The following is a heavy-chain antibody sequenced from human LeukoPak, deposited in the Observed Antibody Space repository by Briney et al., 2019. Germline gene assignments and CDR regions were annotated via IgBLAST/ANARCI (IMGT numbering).Heavy chain of an antibody. CDR1: GGSISSYH. V-gene: IGHV4-4*07. Sequence: SETLSLTCTVSGGSISSYHWSWIRQPAGKGLEWIGRIYTSGSTNYNPSLKSRVTMSVDTSKNQFSLKLSSVTAADTAVYYCARARRITMVRGLFDYWGQGTLVTVSS. J-gene: IGHJ4*02. CDR2: IYTSGST. CDR3: ARARRITMVRGLFDY. D-gene: IGHD3-10*01.